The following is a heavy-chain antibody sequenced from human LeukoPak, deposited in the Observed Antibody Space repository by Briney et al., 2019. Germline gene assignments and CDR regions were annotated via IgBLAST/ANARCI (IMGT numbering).Heavy chain of an antibody. CDR1: GFTFSSYE. J-gene: IGHJ1*01. D-gene: IGHD1-26*01. Sequence: GGSLRLSCAASGFTFSSYEMNWVRQAPGKGLQRVSYISRSGSTIYYADSVKGRFTISRDNAKNSLYLQMNSLRAEDTAVYYCARGSNTYFLDWGQGTLVTVSS. CDR3: ARGSNTYFLD. CDR2: ISRSGSTI. V-gene: IGHV3-48*03.